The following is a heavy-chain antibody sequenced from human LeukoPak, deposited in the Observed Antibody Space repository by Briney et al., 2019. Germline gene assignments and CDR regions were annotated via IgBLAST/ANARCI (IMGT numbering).Heavy chain of an antibody. CDR3: ARGLRLTSRYDWYFDL. CDR1: GGTFSSYA. D-gene: IGHD1-14*01. J-gene: IGHJ2*01. CDR2: IIPIFGTA. Sequence: ASVKVSCKASGGTFSSYAISWVRQAPGQGLEWMGGIIPIFGTANYAQKFQGRVTITTDESTSTAYMELSSLRSEDTAVYYCARGLRLTSRYDWYFDLWGRGTLVTVSS. V-gene: IGHV1-69*05.